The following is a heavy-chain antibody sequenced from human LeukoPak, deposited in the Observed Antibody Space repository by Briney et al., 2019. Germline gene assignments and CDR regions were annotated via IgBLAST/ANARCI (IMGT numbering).Heavy chain of an antibody. V-gene: IGHV4-59*01. CDR1: GGSISSYY. CDR3: ARTRAYGGRPDY. J-gene: IGHJ4*02. Sequence: PSETLSLTCTVSGGSISSYYWSWIRQPPGKGLEWIGYIYYSGSTNYNPSLKSRVTISVDTSKNQFSLKLSSVTAADTAVYYCARTRAYGGRPDYWGQGTLVTVSS. D-gene: IGHD4-23*01. CDR2: IYYSGST.